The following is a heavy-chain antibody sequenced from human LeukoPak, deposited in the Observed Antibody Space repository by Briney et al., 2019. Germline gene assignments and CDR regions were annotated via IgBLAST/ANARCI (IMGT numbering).Heavy chain of an antibody. D-gene: IGHD3-22*01. V-gene: IGHV3-48*03. CDR1: GFSFSVYE. J-gene: IGHJ4*02. CDR2: ISSSGTTT. CDR3: VRLRRNSDTSGFYYYYDF. Sequence: GGSLRLSCAASGFSFSVYEIHWVRQAPGKGLEWISDISSSGTTTYYADSVRGRFRISRDDARDSLYLQMNSLRAEDTAVYYCVRLRRNSDTSGFYYYYDFWGQGTLVTVSS.